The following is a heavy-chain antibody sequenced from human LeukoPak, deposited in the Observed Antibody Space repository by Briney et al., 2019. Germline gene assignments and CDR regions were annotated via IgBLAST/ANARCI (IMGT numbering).Heavy chain of an antibody. V-gene: IGHV4-59*02. Sequence: SETLSLTCTISGGSVSDYYWSWIRQSPGKGLEWIGYIYHTGSTSYSPSLKSRVTISADTSQNQFSLKLSSVTAADTAVYYCARVTMVRGVRPFDYWGQGTLVTVSS. D-gene: IGHD3-10*01. CDR1: GGSVSDYY. J-gene: IGHJ4*02. CDR2: IYHTGST. CDR3: ARVTMVRGVRPFDY.